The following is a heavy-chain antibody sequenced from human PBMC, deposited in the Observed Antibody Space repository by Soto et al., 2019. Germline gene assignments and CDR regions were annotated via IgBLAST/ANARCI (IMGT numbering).Heavy chain of an antibody. V-gene: IGHV1-18*01. Sequence: ASVKFSCKASGYTFTSYGISWVRQAPGQGLEWMGWISAYNGNTNYAQKLQGRVTMTTDTSTSTAYMELRSLRSDDTAVYYCARVGGIIRILEWLSRYYFDYWGQGTLVTVSS. CDR1: GYTFTSYG. D-gene: IGHD3-3*01. J-gene: IGHJ4*01. CDR3: ARVGGIIRILEWLSRYYFDY. CDR2: ISAYNGNT.